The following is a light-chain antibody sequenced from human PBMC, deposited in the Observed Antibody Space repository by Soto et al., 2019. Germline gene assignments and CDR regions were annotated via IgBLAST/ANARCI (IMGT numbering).Light chain of an antibody. V-gene: IGKV1-8*01. Sequence: AIRMTQSPSSLSASTGDRVTITCRASQGISSYLAWYQQKPGKAPKLLIYAESTLQSGVPSRFSGSGSGTDFTITISCLQSEDFATYSCQQYYSYPLTFGQGTKLEIK. CDR1: QGISSY. CDR2: AES. CDR3: QQYYSYPLT. J-gene: IGKJ2*01.